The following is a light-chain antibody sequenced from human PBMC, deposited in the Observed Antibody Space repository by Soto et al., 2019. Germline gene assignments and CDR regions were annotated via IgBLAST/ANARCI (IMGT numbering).Light chain of an antibody. CDR3: QPFNVYPLT. V-gene: IGKV1-9*01. CDR2: AAS. J-gene: IGKJ4*01. Sequence: DIQLTQSPSFLSASVGDRVTITCRASQGIRDFLAWYQQKPGQPPKLLIYAASTLQTVVPTRFSGIASGTEFTLIISNLQPADFANYYCQPFNVYPLTFGGGTKVEIK. CDR1: QGIRDF.